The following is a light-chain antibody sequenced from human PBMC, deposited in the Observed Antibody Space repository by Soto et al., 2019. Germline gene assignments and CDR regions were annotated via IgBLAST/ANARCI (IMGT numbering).Light chain of an antibody. J-gene: IGLJ3*02. CDR1: TSNIGTNY. CDR2: NTD. Sequence: QSVLTQPPSASGIPGQTVIISCSGSTSNIGTNYVNWYQQFPGTAPKLLIYNTDRRPSGVPDRLSGSKSGTSAYLAIGGLRSEDEAVYYCSAWDDTVDVHVLFGGGTKLTVL. CDR3: SAWDDTVDVHVL. V-gene: IGLV1-47*02.